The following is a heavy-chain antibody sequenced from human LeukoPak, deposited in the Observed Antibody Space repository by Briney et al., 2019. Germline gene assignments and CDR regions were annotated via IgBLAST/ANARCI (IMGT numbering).Heavy chain of an antibody. CDR3: ARAGFTIVVPGAIYFDGFDI. J-gene: IGHJ3*02. D-gene: IGHD2-2*01. Sequence: GASVKVSCKASGYMFTGYYMHWVRQAPGQGLEWMGRINPNSGGTGYAQKFQGRVTMTRDTSISTVYMELSRLRSDDTAVYYCARAGFTIVVPGAIYFDGFDIWGQGATVTVSS. V-gene: IGHV1-2*06. CDR2: INPNSGGT. CDR1: GYMFTGYY.